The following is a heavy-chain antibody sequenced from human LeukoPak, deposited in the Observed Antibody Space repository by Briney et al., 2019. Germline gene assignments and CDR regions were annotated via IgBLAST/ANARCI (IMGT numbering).Heavy chain of an antibody. D-gene: IGHD3-22*01. CDR2: ISWNSGSI. Sequence: GGSLRLSCEASGFTLEHYGMSWVRQAPGKGLEWVSGISWNSGSIGYADSVKGRFTISRDNAKNSLYLQMNSLRAEDTAVYYCARDWDYYDSSGYYYHYWGQGTLVTVSS. CDR1: GFTLEHYG. V-gene: IGHV3-20*04. J-gene: IGHJ4*02. CDR3: ARDWDYYDSSGYYYHY.